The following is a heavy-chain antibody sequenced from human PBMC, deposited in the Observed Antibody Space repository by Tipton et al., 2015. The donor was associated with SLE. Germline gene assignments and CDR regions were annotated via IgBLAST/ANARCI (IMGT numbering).Heavy chain of an antibody. V-gene: IGHV4-34*01. Sequence: TLSLTCAVYGGSFSGYYWNWIRQPPGKGLEWIGEINDSGSTNYIPSLKSRVTLSIDTSKNQFSLKLSSVTAADTAVYYCATLSGVAATLDAFDIWGQGTMVTVSS. CDR2: INDSGST. D-gene: IGHD2-15*01. CDR1: GGSFSGYY. J-gene: IGHJ3*02. CDR3: ATLSGVAATLDAFDI.